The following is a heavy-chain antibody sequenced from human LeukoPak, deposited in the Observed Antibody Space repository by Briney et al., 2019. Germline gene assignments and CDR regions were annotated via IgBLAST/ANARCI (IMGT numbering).Heavy chain of an antibody. D-gene: IGHD3-3*01. CDR3: ASGPDFYMDV. CDR2: IYYTGRT. CDR1: GDSISSNY. Sequence: SETLSLTCTISGDSISSNYWSRIRQPPGKGLEWIGYIYYTGRTKNNPSLKSRVTISVDTSKNQFSLKLTSVTAADTAVYYCASGPDFYMDVWGKGTTVTVSS. J-gene: IGHJ6*03. V-gene: IGHV4-59*01.